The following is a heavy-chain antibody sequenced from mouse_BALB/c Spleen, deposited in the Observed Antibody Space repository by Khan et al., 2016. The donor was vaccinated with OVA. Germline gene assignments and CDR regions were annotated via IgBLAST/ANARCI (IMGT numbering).Heavy chain of an antibody. CDR1: GFSLTDHG. CDR2: IWGGGST. CDR3: AKQIWSPYYGMDY. Sequence: QVQLKQSGPGLVAPSQSLSITCTVSGFSLTDHGVSWIRQPPGKGLEWLGVIWGGGSTSYNSVLKSRLSISKDNSKSQVFLKMNSLQTDDTAMYYCAKQIWSPYYGMDYWGQGTSVTVSS. D-gene: IGHD1-1*02. V-gene: IGHV2-6-5*01. J-gene: IGHJ4*01.